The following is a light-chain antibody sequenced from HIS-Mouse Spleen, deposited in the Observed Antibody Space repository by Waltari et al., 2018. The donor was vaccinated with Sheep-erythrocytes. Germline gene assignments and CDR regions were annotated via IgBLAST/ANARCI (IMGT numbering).Light chain of an antibody. Sequence: EIVLTQSPATLSLSPGERATLSCRASQSVSSYLAWYQQKPGQAPRLLSYDASNRATGIPARFSGSGSGTDFTLTISSLEPEDFAVYYCQQRSNWPPLLTFGPGTKVDIK. J-gene: IGKJ3*01. CDR1: QSVSSY. CDR2: DAS. CDR3: QQRSNWPPLLT. V-gene: IGKV3-11*01.